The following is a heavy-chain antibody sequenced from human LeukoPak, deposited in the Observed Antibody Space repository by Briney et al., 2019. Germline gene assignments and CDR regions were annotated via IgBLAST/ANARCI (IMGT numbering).Heavy chain of an antibody. CDR3: ARVTGVVVGYFQH. CDR2: IYYSGST. J-gene: IGHJ1*01. D-gene: IGHD2-15*01. V-gene: IGHV4-59*13. Sequence: SETLSLTCTVSGGSISTYYWSWIRQPPGKGLEWIGYIYYSGSTSYNPSLKSRITISVDTFKNQFSLKLSSVTAADTAVYYCARVTGVVVGYFQHWGQGTLVTVSS. CDR1: GGSISTYY.